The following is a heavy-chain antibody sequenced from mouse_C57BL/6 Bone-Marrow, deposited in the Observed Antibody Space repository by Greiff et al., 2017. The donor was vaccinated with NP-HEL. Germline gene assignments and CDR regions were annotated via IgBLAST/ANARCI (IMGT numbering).Heavy chain of an antibody. D-gene: IGHD2-4*01. CDR3: ASPYDYDVAWFAY. CDR2: ISRGGSYT. CDR1: GFTFSSYG. Sequence: EVMLVESGGDLVKPGGSLKLSCAASGFTFSSYGMSWVRQTPDKRLEWVATISRGGSYTSYPDSVKGRFTISRDNAKNTLYLQMSSLKSEDTAMYYCASPYDYDVAWFAYWGQGTLVTVSA. J-gene: IGHJ3*01. V-gene: IGHV5-6*01.